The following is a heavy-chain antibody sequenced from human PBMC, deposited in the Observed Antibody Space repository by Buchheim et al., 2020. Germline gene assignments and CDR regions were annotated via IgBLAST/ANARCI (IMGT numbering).Heavy chain of an antibody. CDR1: GYTFTSYY. J-gene: IGHJ4*02. CDR2: INPSGGST. V-gene: IGHV1-46*01. D-gene: IGHD4-23*01. CDR3: ARDRPKYYGGKKEYYFDY. Sequence: QVQLVQSGAEVKKPGASVKVSCKASGYTFTSYYMHWVRQAPGQGLEWMGIINPSGGSTSYAQKFQGRVTMTRDPSTSTVYMELSSLRSEDTAVYYCARDRPKYYGGKKEYYFDYWGQGTL.